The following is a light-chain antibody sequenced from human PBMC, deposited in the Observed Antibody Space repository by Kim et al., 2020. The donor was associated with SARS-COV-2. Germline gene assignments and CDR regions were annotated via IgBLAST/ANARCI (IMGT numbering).Light chain of an antibody. J-gene: IGKJ4*01. CDR2: GAS. CDR1: QSVSNN. CDR3: QQYINWPLT. Sequence: EIVMTQSPATLSVSTGERATLSCRASQSVSNNLAWYQQKPGQSPRLLIYGASTRATGIRARFSGSGSGTEFTLTISSLQSEDFAVYYCQQYINWPLTFGGGTKVEIK. V-gene: IGKV3-15*01.